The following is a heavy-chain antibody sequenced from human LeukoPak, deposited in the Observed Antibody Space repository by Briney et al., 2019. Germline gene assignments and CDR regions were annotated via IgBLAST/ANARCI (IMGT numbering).Heavy chain of an antibody. CDR2: IYYSGST. CDR1: GGSISSSSYY. CDR3: ARHPDTSYYCSGGSCFFY. J-gene: IGHJ4*02. Sequence: KPSETLSLTCTVSGGSISSSSYYWGWIRQPPGKGLEWIGSIYYSGSTYYNPSLESRVTISVDTSKNQFSLKLSSVTAADTAVYYCARHPDTSYYCSGGSCFFYWGQGTLVTVSS. D-gene: IGHD2-15*01. V-gene: IGHV4-39*01.